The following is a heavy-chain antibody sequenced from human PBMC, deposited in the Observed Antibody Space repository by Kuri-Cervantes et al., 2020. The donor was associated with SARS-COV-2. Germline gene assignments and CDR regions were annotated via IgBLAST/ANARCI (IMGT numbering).Heavy chain of an antibody. CDR1: GFLFSASA. V-gene: IGHV1-24*01. J-gene: IGHJ5*02. CDR3: ATAGPQYNWNDGPPYNWFDP. Sequence: GESLKISCEVSGFLFSASAIHWVRQAPGKGLEWMGGFDPEDGETIYAQKFQGRVTMTEDTSTDTAYMELSSLRSEDTAVYYCATAGPQYNWNDGPPYNWFDPWGQGTLVTVSS. D-gene: IGHD1-20*01. CDR2: FDPEDGET.